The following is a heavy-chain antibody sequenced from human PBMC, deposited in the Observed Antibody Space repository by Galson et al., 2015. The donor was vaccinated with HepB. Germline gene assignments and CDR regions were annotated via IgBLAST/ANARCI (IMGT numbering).Heavy chain of an antibody. J-gene: IGHJ4*02. CDR2: ISYDGSNK. D-gene: IGHD4-17*01. CDR3: ARDSGHTVTTWEAPDY. V-gene: IGHV3-30-3*01. Sequence: SLRLSCAASGFTFSSYAMHWVRQAPGKGLEWVAVISYDGSNKYYADSVKGRFTISRDNSKNTLYLQMNSLRAEDTAVYYCARDSGHTVTTWEAPDYWGQGTLVTVSS. CDR1: GFTFSSYA.